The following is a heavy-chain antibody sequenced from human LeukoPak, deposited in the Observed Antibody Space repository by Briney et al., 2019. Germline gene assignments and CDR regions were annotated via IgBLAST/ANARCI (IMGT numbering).Heavy chain of an antibody. Sequence: SSETLSLTCAVYGGSFSGYYWSWVRQTPGKGLVWVSRIKSDGISTSYADSVKGRFTISRDNAKNTVHLQMNSLRAEDTAVHYCARDYFYGMDVWGQGTTVTVSS. CDR3: ARDYFYGMDV. CDR2: IKSDGIST. J-gene: IGHJ6*02. V-gene: IGHV3-74*01. CDR1: GGSFSGYY.